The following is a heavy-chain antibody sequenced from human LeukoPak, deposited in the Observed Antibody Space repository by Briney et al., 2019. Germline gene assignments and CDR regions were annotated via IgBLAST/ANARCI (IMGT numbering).Heavy chain of an antibody. Sequence: PGGSLRLSCAASGVTFSSYAMSWVRQAPGQGLEWVSSISSNSHYIYYADSVTGRFTTPRDNAKNSLDLQMNSLRAEDTAVYYCATPAAGPGAEYSQYWGQGTLVTVSS. CDR1: GVTFSSYA. CDR2: ISSNSHYI. D-gene: IGHD6-13*01. CDR3: ATPAAGPGAEYSQY. J-gene: IGHJ1*01. V-gene: IGHV3-21*01.